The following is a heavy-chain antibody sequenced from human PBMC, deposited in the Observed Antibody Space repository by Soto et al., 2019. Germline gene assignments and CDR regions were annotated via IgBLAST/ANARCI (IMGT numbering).Heavy chain of an antibody. CDR1: GYTFTSYG. CDR2: ISAYNGNT. CDR3: ARVGVRWAIPPFTNYYYGMDV. J-gene: IGHJ6*02. Sequence: GASVKVSFKASGYTFTSYGISWVRQAPGQGLEWMGWISAYNGNTNYAQKPQGRVTMTTDTSTSTAYMELRSLRSDDTAVYYCARVGVRWAIPPFTNYYYGMDVWGQGTTVTVSS. V-gene: IGHV1-18*01. D-gene: IGHD2-2*01.